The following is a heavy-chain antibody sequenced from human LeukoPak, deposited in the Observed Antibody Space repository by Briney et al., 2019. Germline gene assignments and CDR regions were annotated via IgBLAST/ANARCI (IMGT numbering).Heavy chain of an antibody. J-gene: IGHJ4*02. D-gene: IGHD3-16*01. V-gene: IGHV4-59*01. CDR2: IYYSGTT. CDR1: GGSISSDY. CDR3: ARRLTTRSYYFDY. Sequence: SETLSLTCTVSGGSISSDYWSWIRQPPGKGLEWIGDIYYSGTTNYNSSLKSRVTISVDTSKNQSSLSVSSVAVGDTALYYCARRLTTRSYYFDYWGQGTLVTVSS.